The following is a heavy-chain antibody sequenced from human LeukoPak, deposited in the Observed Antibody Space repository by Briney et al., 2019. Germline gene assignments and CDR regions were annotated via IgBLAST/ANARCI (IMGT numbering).Heavy chain of an antibody. J-gene: IGHJ4*02. V-gene: IGHV1-24*01. CDR3: ATVGYFGFGELLPFDY. D-gene: IGHD3-10*01. Sequence: GASVKVSCKVSGYTLTELSMHWVRQAPGKGLEWMGGFDPEDGETIYAQKFQGRVTMTEDTSTDTAYMELSSLRSEDTAVYYCATVGYFGFGELLPFDYWGQGTLVTVPS. CDR1: GYTLTELS. CDR2: FDPEDGET.